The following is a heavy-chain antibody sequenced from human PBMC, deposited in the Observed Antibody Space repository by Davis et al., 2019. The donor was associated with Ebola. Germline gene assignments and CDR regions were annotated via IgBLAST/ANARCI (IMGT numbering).Heavy chain of an antibody. Sequence: SETLSLTCTVSGDSITDYYWSWIRQPAGKGLELIGRISPSGNPNYNPSLKTRVIMSLDTSKNQFSLKLSSVTAADTALYYCARGTGAYDNGYYFSDAFDFWGQGTKVTVSS. J-gene: IGHJ3*01. V-gene: IGHV4-4*07. D-gene: IGHD3-22*01. CDR1: GDSITDYY. CDR3: ARGTGAYDNGYYFSDAFDF. CDR2: ISPSGNP.